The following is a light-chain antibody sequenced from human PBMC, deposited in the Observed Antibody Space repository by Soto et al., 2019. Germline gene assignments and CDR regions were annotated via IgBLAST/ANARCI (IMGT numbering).Light chain of an antibody. Sequence: EIVLTQSPATLSVPPGERATLFCRASQRISTLLAWYQQKPGQAPRLLIYAASTRAAGIPARFSGSGSGTDFTLTISSLQSEDFAIYYCQQYYDWPITFGQGTRLEIK. V-gene: IGKV3-15*01. CDR2: AAS. CDR3: QQYYDWPIT. J-gene: IGKJ5*01. CDR1: QRISTL.